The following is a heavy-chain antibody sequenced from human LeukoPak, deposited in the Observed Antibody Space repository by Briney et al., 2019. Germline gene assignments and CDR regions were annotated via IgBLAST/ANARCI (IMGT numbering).Heavy chain of an antibody. J-gene: IGHJ4*02. CDR3: TTEID. V-gene: IGHV3-15*01. CDR1: GFTFSSYE. CDR2: IKSKPDGGTT. Sequence: PGGSLRLSCAASGFTFSSYEMNWVRQAPGKGLEWVGRIKSKPDGGTTDYAAPVKGRFSISRDDSINTLYLQMSSLKTDDTAVYYCTTEIDWGQGTLVTVSS. D-gene: IGHD2/OR15-2a*01.